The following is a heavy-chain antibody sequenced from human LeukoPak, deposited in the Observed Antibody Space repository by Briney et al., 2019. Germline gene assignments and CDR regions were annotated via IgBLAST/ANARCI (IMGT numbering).Heavy chain of an antibody. J-gene: IGHJ4*02. CDR2: IFHSGNT. CDR3: ARHAERMAADGISDY. CDR1: RYSISSGYY. D-gene: IGHD6-13*01. V-gene: IGHV4-38-2*01. Sequence: SETLSLTCAVSRYSISSGYYWGWIRQPPGKGLEWIGSIFHSGNTYCNPSLKSRVTISVDTSKNHFSLKLTSVTASATAVYYCARHAERMAADGISDYWGQGTLVTVSS.